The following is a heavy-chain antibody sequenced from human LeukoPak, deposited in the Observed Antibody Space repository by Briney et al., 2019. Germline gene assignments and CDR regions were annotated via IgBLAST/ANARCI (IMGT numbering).Heavy chain of an antibody. Sequence: ASVKVSCTASGYTFTNYAFSWVRQAPGQGLEWMGWISAYNGNTKYAQKFQGRVTMTTDTSTSTAYMELRSLRSDDTAVYYCAREGSSGPFNRFDPWGQGTLVTVSS. CDR2: ISAYNGNT. CDR3: AREGSSGPFNRFDP. V-gene: IGHV1-18*01. CDR1: GYTFTNYA. J-gene: IGHJ5*02. D-gene: IGHD6-19*01.